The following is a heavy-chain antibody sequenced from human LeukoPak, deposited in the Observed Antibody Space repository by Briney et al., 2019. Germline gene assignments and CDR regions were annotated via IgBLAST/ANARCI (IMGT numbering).Heavy chain of an antibody. CDR2: ISSSGNT. Sequence: SETLSLTCTVSGGSISSSGYYWGWVRQPPGKGLEWIGGISSSGNTYYNPSLESRVTISRDTSKNQFSLKVKSVTAADTAVYYCARDCGNFEIDYWGQGTLVTVYS. D-gene: IGHD1-26*01. CDR3: ARDCGNFEIDY. J-gene: IGHJ4*02. CDR1: GGSISSSGYY. V-gene: IGHV4-39*07.